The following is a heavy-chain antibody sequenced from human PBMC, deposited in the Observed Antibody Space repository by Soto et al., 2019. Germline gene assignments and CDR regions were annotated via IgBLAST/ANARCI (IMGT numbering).Heavy chain of an antibody. J-gene: IGHJ5*02. Sequence: SETLSLTCRVSDGSSSSGGYYWSWIRQHPGKGLEWIVYIYYSGSTYYNPSLKSRVTISVDTSKNQFSLKLSSVTAADTAVYYCARALSDIVVVPAAGGHWFDPWGQGTLVTVSS. V-gene: IGHV4-31*03. CDR2: IYYSGST. CDR1: DGSSSSGGYY. CDR3: ARALSDIVVVPAAGGHWFDP. D-gene: IGHD2-2*01.